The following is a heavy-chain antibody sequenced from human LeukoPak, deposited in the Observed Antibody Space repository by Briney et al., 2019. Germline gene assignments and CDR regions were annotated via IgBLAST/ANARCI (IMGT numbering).Heavy chain of an antibody. Sequence: PGGSLKLSCAASGFIFSNDGIHWVRQAPGKGLEWVAFIRYDGINKYYADSVKGRFTISRDNSKNTLYLQMNSLRGEDTALYYCARGEGYYDSSGYYLPAFDIWGQGTMVTVSS. J-gene: IGHJ3*02. D-gene: IGHD3-22*01. CDR3: ARGEGYYDSSGYYLPAFDI. CDR1: GFIFSNDG. CDR2: IRYDGINK. V-gene: IGHV3-30*02.